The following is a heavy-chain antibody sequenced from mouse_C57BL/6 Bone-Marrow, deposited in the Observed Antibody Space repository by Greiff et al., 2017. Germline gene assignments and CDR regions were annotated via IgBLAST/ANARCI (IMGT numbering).Heavy chain of an antibody. CDR1: GYTFTSYW. CDR2: IDPSDSYT. V-gene: IGHV1-69*01. Sequence: QVQLKQSGAELVMPGASVKLSCKASGYTFTSYWMHWVKQRPGQGLEWIGEIDPSDSYTNYNQKFKGKSTLTVDKSSSTAYMQLSSLTSEDSAVYYCAKTAQATDGFAYWGQGTLVTVSA. CDR3: AKTAQATDGFAY. J-gene: IGHJ3*01. D-gene: IGHD3-2*02.